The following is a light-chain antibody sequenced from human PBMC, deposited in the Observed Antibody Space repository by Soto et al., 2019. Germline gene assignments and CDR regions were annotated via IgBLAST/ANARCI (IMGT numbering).Light chain of an antibody. V-gene: IGKV1-6*01. J-gene: IGKJ1*01. CDR3: LQDYVYPWT. CDR2: EAS. Sequence: AIQVTQSPSSLSASVGDRVTISCRASQGIGNDLGWYQQKPGKAPKLLIYEASTLQTGVASRFSGSGSGTDFTLTISSLQHEDVATYYCLQDYVYPWTFGQGTKVEVK. CDR1: QGIGND.